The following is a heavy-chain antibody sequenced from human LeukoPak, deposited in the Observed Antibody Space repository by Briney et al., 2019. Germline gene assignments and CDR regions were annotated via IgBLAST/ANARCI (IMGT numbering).Heavy chain of an antibody. D-gene: IGHD4-23*01. Sequence: GGSLRLSCAGSEFTTSNRWMSWVRQAPGKGLEWVALIRYDGNNRYYADSVKGRFIISRDNSKNTLFLRMNSLRADDTAVYYCARDYGGPLDYWGQGTLVTVSS. CDR3: ARDYGGPLDY. J-gene: IGHJ4*02. CDR2: IRYDGNNR. CDR1: EFTTSNRW. V-gene: IGHV3-33*08.